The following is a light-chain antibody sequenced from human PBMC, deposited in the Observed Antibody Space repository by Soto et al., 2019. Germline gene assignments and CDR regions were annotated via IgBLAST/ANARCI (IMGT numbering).Light chain of an antibody. CDR3: AAWDDSLDGVI. CDR1: TSNIGSNN. J-gene: IGLJ2*01. CDR2: NSH. V-gene: IGLV1-44*01. Sequence: QSVLAQPPSASGTPGQRVTISCSGGTSNIGSNNVNWYQQLPGTAPKLLIHNSHRRPSGVPDRFSGSRSGTSASLAISGLQSDDEADYYCAAWDDSLDGVIFGGGTQLTVL.